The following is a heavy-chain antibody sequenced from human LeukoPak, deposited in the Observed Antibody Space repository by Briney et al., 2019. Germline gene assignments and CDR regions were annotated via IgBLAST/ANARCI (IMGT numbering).Heavy chain of an antibody. CDR3: AREYSSFEY. D-gene: IGHD6-13*01. Sequence: PSETLSLTCTVSGTSISTYYWSWIPQSPGKGLEGIGYINYSGSTDYNPSLKSLVTNSVDTYKNQLSLKVRSVTAADTAVYYCAREYSSFEYWGQGTLVTVSS. V-gene: IGHV4-59*01. CDR2: INYSGST. CDR1: GTSISTYY. J-gene: IGHJ4*02.